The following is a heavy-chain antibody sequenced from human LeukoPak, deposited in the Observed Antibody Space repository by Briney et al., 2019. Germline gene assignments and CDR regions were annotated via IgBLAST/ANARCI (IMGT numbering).Heavy chain of an antibody. CDR1: GLTVNSDY. CDR3: AKDRHSSSWYGYNFDY. CDR2: ISYDGSNK. J-gene: IGHJ4*02. Sequence: GGSLRLSCAASGLTVNSDYMNWVRQAPGKGLEWVAVISYDGSNKYYADSVKGRFTISRDNSKNTLYLQMNSLRAEDTAVYYCAKDRHSSSWYGYNFDYWGQGTLVTVSS. D-gene: IGHD6-13*01. V-gene: IGHV3-30*18.